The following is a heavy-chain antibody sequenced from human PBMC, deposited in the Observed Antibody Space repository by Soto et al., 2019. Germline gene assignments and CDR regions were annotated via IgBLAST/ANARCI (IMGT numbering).Heavy chain of an antibody. J-gene: IGHJ4*02. CDR3: ARGRGFRLLGVPLDS. CDR2: ISHSGRT. D-gene: IGHD3-10*01. Sequence: PSETLSLTCVVSGFSIDTAYFWGWIRQTPGEGLGYIGLISHSGRTFSNPSLKSRLTISFDTAKNEFSLNLKSVTAADTAVYYCARGRGFRLLGVPLDSWGPGTPVTVSS. V-gene: IGHV4-38-2*01. CDR1: GFSIDTAYF.